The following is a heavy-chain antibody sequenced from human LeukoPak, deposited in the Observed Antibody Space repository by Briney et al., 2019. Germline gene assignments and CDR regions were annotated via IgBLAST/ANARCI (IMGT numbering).Heavy chain of an antibody. CDR3: ARVPNDVYCGGDCYSPYNWFDP. V-gene: IGHV1-18*01. D-gene: IGHD2-21*02. J-gene: IGHJ5*02. Sequence: ASVKVSCTASGYTFTSYGISWVRQAPGQGLEWMGWISAYNGNTNYAQKLQGRVTMTTDTSTSTAYMELRSLRSDDTAVYYCARVPNDVYCGGDCYSPYNWFDPWGQGTLVTVSS. CDR2: ISAYNGNT. CDR1: GYTFTSYG.